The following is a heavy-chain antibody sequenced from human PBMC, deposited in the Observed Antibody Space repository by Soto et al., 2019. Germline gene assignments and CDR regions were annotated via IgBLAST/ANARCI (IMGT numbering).Heavy chain of an antibody. CDR2: MNPNSRNT. V-gene: IGHV1-8*01. CDR3: ARGLGCGGDCYLYYYYYYGMDV. D-gene: IGHD2-21*02. CDR1: GYTFTSYD. Sequence: ASVKVSCKASGYTFTSYDSNWLRQATGHGLEWMGWMNPNSRNTGYAQKFQGRVTMTRNTSISTAYMELSSLRSEDTAVYYCARGLGCGGDCYLYYYYYYGMDVWGQGTTVTVSS. J-gene: IGHJ6*02.